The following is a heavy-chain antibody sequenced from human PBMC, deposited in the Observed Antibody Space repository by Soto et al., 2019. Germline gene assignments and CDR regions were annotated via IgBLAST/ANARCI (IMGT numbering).Heavy chain of an antibody. V-gene: IGHV1-3*01. CDR3: ASDGVAAGNINFDY. D-gene: IGHD6-25*01. CDR1: GYIFTKSA. J-gene: IGHJ4*02. CDR2: ISGGNGNT. Sequence: ASVKVSCKASGYIFTKSAMHWVRQAPGQRLEWMGWISGGNGNTKYSPKLQGRVTITRDTSASTAYMELSSLRSEDTALYYCASDGVAAGNINFDYWGQGTLVTVSS.